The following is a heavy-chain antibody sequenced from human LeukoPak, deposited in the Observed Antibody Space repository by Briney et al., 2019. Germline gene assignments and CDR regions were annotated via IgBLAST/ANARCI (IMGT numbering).Heavy chain of an antibody. J-gene: IGHJ4*02. D-gene: IGHD6-19*01. CDR3: ANSYRSGSTADY. Sequence: GRSLRLSCAASGFTFSSYGMHWVRQAPGKGLEWVAVISYDGSNKYYADSVKGRFTISRDNSKNTLYLQMNSLRAGDTAVYYCANSYRSGSTADYWGQGTLGTVSS. V-gene: IGHV3-30*18. CDR2: ISYDGSNK. CDR1: GFTFSSYG.